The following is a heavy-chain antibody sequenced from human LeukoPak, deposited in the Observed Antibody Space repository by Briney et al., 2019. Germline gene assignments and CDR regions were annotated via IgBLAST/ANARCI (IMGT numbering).Heavy chain of an antibody. V-gene: IGHV4-59*04. J-gene: IGHJ5*02. CDR2: IYYSGST. Sequence: SETLSLTCTVSGGSISSYYWGWIRQPPGKGLEWIGYIYYSGSTYYNPSLKSRVTISVDTSKNQFSLKLSSVTAADTAVYYCARHDLVVVPAAIPLPGTWFDPWGQGTLVTVSS. CDR1: GGSISSYY. D-gene: IGHD2-2*02. CDR3: ARHDLVVVPAAIPLPGTWFDP.